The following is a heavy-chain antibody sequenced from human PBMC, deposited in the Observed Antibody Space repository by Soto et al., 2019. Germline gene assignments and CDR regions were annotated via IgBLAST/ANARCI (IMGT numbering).Heavy chain of an antibody. V-gene: IGHV1-3*01. Sequence: GASVKVSCKASGYTFTSYAMHWVRQAPGQRLEWMGWINAGNGNTKYSQKNQGRDTITRDTSASTAYMELSSLRSEETAKYYSEGTLIVFLPAAMNTKYYYYGMDVWGQGTTVTVSS. D-gene: IGHD2-2*01. CDR1: GYTFTSYA. J-gene: IGHJ6*02. CDR2: INAGNGNT. CDR3: EGTLIVFLPAAMNTKYYYYGMDV.